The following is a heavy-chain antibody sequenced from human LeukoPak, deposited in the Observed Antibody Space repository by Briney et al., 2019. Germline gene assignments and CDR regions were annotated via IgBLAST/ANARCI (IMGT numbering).Heavy chain of an antibody. Sequence: KPGGSLRLSCAASGFTFSDYYMSWLRQAPGKGLEGVSYISSSGSTIYYADSVKGRFTISRDNAKNSLYLQMNSLRAEDTAVYYCANLQDSSSWYSSHYYYYGMDVWGQGTTVTVSS. CDR1: GFTFSDYY. CDR3: ANLQDSSSWYSSHYYYYGMDV. V-gene: IGHV3-11*01. CDR2: ISSSGSTI. J-gene: IGHJ6*02. D-gene: IGHD6-13*01.